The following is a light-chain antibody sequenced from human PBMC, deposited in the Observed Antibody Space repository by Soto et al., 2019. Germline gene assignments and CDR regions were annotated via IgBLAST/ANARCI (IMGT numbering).Light chain of an antibody. V-gene: IGKV3-11*01. CDR1: QSLSSY. J-gene: IGKJ5*01. CDR3: QQRTNRPPIT. Sequence: EIVLTQSPATLCLSPGERATLSCRASQSLSSYLAWYQQKPGQAPRLLIFDTSNRATGIPARFSGSGSGTDFTLTISGLEPEDFAVYYCQQRTNRPPITFGQGTRLEIK. CDR2: DTS.